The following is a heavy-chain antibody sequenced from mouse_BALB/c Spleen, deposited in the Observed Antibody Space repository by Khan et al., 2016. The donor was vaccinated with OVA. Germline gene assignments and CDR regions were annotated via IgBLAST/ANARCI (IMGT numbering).Heavy chain of an antibody. CDR2: IWGDGRT. D-gene: IGHD1-1*01. Sequence: VQLKESGPGLVAPSQSLSITCTVSGFSLTGYGVNWVRQPPGKGLEWLGMIWGDGRTDYNSALKSRLSISKDNSKSQVFLKMNSLQTDDTARYYCARGVYYYGSRTMDYWGQETSVTVSS. CDR3: ARGVYYYGSRTMDY. V-gene: IGHV2-6-7*01. J-gene: IGHJ4*01. CDR1: GFSLTGYG.